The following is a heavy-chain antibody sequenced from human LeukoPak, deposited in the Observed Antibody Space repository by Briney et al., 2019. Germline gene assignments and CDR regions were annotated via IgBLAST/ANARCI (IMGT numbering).Heavy chain of an antibody. D-gene: IGHD2-2*01. Sequence: SGGSLRLSCAASGFTFSSYSMNWVRQAPGKGLEWVSYISSSSSTIYYADSVKGRFTISRDNAKNSLYLQMNSLRAEDTAVYYCARGSVPAAPGIDFGYWGQGTLVTVSS. CDR1: GFTFSSYS. CDR2: ISSSSSTI. CDR3: ARGSVPAAPGIDFGY. V-gene: IGHV3-48*04. J-gene: IGHJ4*02.